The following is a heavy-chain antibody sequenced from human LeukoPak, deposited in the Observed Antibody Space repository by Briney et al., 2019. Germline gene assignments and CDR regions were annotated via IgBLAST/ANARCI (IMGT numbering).Heavy chain of an antibody. V-gene: IGHV4-61*02. J-gene: IGHJ3*02. CDR3: ARATAFFDI. Sequence: SQTLSLTCTVSGDSISSGDYYWSWLRQPAGKGLEWIGRISSSGSTNYNPSLKSRVTISVDTSKNQFSLKLTSVTAADTAVYYCARATAFFDIWGQGTMVTVSS. CDR2: ISSSGST. CDR1: GDSISSGDYY.